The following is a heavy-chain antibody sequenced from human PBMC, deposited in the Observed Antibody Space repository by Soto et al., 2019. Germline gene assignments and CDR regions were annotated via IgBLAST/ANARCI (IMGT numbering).Heavy chain of an antibody. V-gene: IGHV1-3*01. CDR3: ARDPADIVVVPAAINGLDY. J-gene: IGHJ4*02. Sequence: QVQLVQSGAEVKKPGASVKVSCKASGYTFTSYAMHWVRQAPGQRLEWMGWINAGNGNTKYSQKFQGKVTITRYTFASTAYRELSSLRSEDTAVYYCARDPADIVVVPAAINGLDYWGQGTLVTVSS. CDR1: GYTFTSYA. CDR2: INAGNGNT. D-gene: IGHD2-2*01.